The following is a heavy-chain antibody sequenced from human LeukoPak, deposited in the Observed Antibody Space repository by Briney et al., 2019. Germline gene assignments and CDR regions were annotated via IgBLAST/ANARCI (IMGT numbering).Heavy chain of an antibody. Sequence: ASVKVSCKASGYTFTGYYMHWVRQAPGQGLEWMGWINPNTGGTNYAQKFQGRVTVTRDTSISTAYMELSRLRSDDTAVYYCARDPCSGGSCYDYYFDCWGQGTLVTVSS. V-gene: IGHV1-2*02. CDR1: GYTFTGYY. J-gene: IGHJ4*02. CDR3: ARDPCSGGSCYDYYFDC. CDR2: INPNTGGT. D-gene: IGHD2-15*01.